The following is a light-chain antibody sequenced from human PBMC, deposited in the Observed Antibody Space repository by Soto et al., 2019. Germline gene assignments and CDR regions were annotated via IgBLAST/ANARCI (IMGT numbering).Light chain of an antibody. V-gene: IGKV1-27*01. CDR1: QGISNS. CDR2: SAS. Sequence: DIQMTQSPSSQSASVGDRVTITCRASQGISNSLAWYQQKPGKVPSLLIYSASTLQSGVPSRFSGSGSGTDFTLTISSLQPEDVATYYCQKYDGVPWTFGQGTKVEIK. CDR3: QKYDGVPWT. J-gene: IGKJ1*01.